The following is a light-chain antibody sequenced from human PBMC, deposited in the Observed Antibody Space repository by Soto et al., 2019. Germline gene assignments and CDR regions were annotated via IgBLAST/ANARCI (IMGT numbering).Light chain of an antibody. V-gene: IGKV3-15*01. J-gene: IGKJ1*01. Sequence: EVVLTQSPGTLSLSRGERATLSCRASQSITRNLAWYQQSPGQAPRLLIYGASTRATGIPARFSGSGSGTEFTLTINSLQSEDFAVYYCQQYNNWPMWTFGQGTKVDI. CDR1: QSITRN. CDR2: GAS. CDR3: QQYNNWPMWT.